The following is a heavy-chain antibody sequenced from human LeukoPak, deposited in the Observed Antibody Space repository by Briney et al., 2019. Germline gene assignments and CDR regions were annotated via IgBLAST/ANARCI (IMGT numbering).Heavy chain of an antibody. V-gene: IGHV1-69*01. Sequence: GSSVKVSCKASGGTFSSHAISWVRQAPGQGLEWMGGIIPIFGTANYAQKFQGRVTITADESTRTAYMELSSLRSEDTAVYYCATDRVLGERITMVRGVGNWFDPWGQGTLVTVSS. J-gene: IGHJ5*02. D-gene: IGHD3-10*01. CDR2: IIPIFGTA. CDR1: GGTFSSHA. CDR3: ATDRVLGERITMVRGVGNWFDP.